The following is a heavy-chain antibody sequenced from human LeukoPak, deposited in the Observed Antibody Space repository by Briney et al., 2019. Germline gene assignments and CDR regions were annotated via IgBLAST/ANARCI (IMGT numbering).Heavy chain of an antibody. CDR3: ARSYRGYCSGGSCHSGYLDY. J-gene: IGHJ4*02. CDR1: GGSFSGYY. V-gene: IGHV4-34*01. Sequence: PSETLSLTCAVYGGSFSGYYWSWIRQPPGKGLEWIGEINHSGSTNYNPSLKSRITISVDTSKNQFSLKLTSVTAADTAIYYCARSYRGYCSGGSCHSGYLDYWGQGSLVSVSA. CDR2: INHSGST. D-gene: IGHD2-15*01.